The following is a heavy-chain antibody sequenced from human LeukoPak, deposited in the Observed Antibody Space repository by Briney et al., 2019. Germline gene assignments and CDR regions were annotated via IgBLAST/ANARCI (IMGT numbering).Heavy chain of an antibody. CDR1: GYTVTNYG. J-gene: IGHJ4*02. Sequence: ASVKVSCKASGYTVTNYGVSWVRQALGQGLEWMGWIGAYNGNTNYAQKLQGRVTMTTDTSTSTAYMELRSLRSDDTAVYYCARDRRSSSSNSILFDYWGQGTVVTVSS. CDR3: ARDRRSSSSNSILFDY. CDR2: IGAYNGNT. V-gene: IGHV1-18*01. D-gene: IGHD6-6*01.